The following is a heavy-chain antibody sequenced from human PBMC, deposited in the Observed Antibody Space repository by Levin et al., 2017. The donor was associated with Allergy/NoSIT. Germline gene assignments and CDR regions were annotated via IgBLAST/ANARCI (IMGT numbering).Heavy chain of an antibody. Sequence: ASVKVSCKASGGTFSSYAISWVRQAPGQGLEWMGGIIPIFGTANYAQKFQGRVTITADESTSTAYMELSSLRSEDTAVYYCARGRWQQLVGRDNWFDPWGQGTLVTVSS. CDR2: IIPIFGTA. D-gene: IGHD6-13*01. J-gene: IGHJ5*02. CDR3: ARGRWQQLVGRDNWFDP. CDR1: GGTFSSYA. V-gene: IGHV1-69*13.